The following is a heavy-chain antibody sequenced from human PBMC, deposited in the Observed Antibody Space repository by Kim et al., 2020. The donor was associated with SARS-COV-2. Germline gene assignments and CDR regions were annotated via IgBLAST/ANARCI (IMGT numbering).Heavy chain of an antibody. CDR1: GGSISSGGYY. V-gene: IGHV4-31*03. D-gene: IGHD3-3*01. Sequence: SETLSLTCTVSGGSISSGGYYWSWIRQHPGKGLEWIGYIYYSGSTYYNPSLKSRVTISVDTSKNQFSLKLSSVTATDTAVYYCARAASITIFGVVSSFDYRGEGALGTVSS. CDR2: IYYSGST. CDR3: ARAASITIFGVVSSFDY. J-gene: IGHJ4*02.